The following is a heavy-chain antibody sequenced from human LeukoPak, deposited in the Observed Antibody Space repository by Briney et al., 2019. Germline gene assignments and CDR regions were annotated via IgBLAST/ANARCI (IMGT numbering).Heavy chain of an antibody. D-gene: IGHD3-3*01. CDR3: ARGIFGVVMFFDY. V-gene: IGHV3-23*01. CDR2: ISGSGGST. J-gene: IGHJ4*02. CDR1: RFTFSSYA. Sequence: GGSLRLSCAASRFTFSSYAMSWVRQAPGKGLEWVSAISGSGGSTYYADSVKGRFTISRDNSKNTLYLQMNSLRAEDTAVYYCARGIFGVVMFFDYWGQGTLVTVSS.